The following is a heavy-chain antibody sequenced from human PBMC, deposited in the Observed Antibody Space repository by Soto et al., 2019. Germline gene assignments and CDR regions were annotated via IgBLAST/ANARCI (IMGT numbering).Heavy chain of an antibody. V-gene: IGHV5-51*01. CDR3: ARITIFGVVTIYGMDV. D-gene: IGHD3-3*01. CDR1: GYSLTSYW. Sequence: PGESLKISCKGSGYSLTSYWIGWVRQMPGKGLEWMGIIYPGDSDTRYSPSFQGQVTISADKSISTAYLQWSSLKASDTAMYYCARITIFGVVTIYGMDVWGQGTTVTVSS. CDR2: IYPGDSDT. J-gene: IGHJ6*02.